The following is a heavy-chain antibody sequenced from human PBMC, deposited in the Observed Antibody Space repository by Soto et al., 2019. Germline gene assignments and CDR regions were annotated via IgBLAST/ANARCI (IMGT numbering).Heavy chain of an antibody. D-gene: IGHD6-19*01. CDR1: GFSLSTSGVG. V-gene: IGHV2-5*01. J-gene: IGHJ4*02. CDR2: VYWNDDK. Sequence: QITLKESVPTLVKPTQTLTLTCTFSGFSLSTSGVGVGWIRQPPGTAMEWLALVYWNDDKRYSPSLKSRLTITKDTTKDQVVLTMTNMDPVDTATYYFAHSESSGWYLALSYWGPGTLGTVSS. CDR3: AHSESSGWYLALSY.